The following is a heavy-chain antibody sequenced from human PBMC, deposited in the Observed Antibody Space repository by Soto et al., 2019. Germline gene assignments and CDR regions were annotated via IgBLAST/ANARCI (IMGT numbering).Heavy chain of an antibody. D-gene: IGHD3-22*01. V-gene: IGHV3-23*01. J-gene: IGHJ4*02. CDR2: ISGSGGST. CDR3: AKDYYYDSSGYYVLFDY. Sequence: PGGSLRLSCAASGFTFSSYAMSWVRQAPGKGLEWVSAISGSGGSTYYADSVKGRFTISRDNSKNTLYLQMSSLRAEDTAVYYCAKDYYYDSSGYYVLFDYWGQGTLVTVSS. CDR1: GFTFSSYA.